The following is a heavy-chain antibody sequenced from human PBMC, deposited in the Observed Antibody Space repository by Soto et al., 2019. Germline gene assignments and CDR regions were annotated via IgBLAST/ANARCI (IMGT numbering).Heavy chain of an antibody. CDR1: GFTFSNYW. Sequence: GGSLRLSCAASGFTFSNYWMIWVRQAPGKGLEWVANIKQDGGEKYYVDSVKGRFTISRDNAKNSLYLQMNSLRADDTAVYYCARDGRGLGYCSGGSCYSDAFDIWGQGTMVTVSS. CDR2: IKQDGGEK. J-gene: IGHJ3*02. CDR3: ARDGRGLGYCSGGSCYSDAFDI. D-gene: IGHD2-15*01. V-gene: IGHV3-7*01.